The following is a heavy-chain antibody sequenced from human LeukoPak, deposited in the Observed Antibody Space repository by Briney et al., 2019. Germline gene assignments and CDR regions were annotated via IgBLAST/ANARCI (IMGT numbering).Heavy chain of an antibody. CDR3: ARGPYDSSGYSTPPFDY. CDR1: GYSISSGYY. D-gene: IGHD3-22*01. V-gene: IGHV4-61*01. Sequence: SETLSLTCTVSGYSISSGYYWGWLRQPPGKGLEWIGYIYYSGSTNYNPSLKSRVTISVDTSKNQFSLKLSSVTAADTAVYYCARGPYDSSGYSTPPFDYWGQGTLVTVSS. J-gene: IGHJ4*02. CDR2: IYYSGST.